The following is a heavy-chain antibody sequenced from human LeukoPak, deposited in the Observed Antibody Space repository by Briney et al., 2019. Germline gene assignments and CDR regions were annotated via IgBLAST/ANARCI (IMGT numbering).Heavy chain of an antibody. D-gene: IGHD5-18*01. CDR1: GYTFSSYG. CDR3: ARWGYSYGFFDY. J-gene: IGHJ4*02. CDR2: ISAYNGNT. V-gene: IGHV1-18*01. Sequence: ASVKVSCKASGYTFSSYGISWVRRAPGQGLEWMGWISAYNGNTNYAQKLQGRVTMTTDTSTSTAYMELRSLRSDDTAVYYCARWGYSYGFFDYWGQGTLVTVSS.